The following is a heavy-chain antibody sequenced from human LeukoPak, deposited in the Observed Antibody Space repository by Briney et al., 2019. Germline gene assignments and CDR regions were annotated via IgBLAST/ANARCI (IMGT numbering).Heavy chain of an antibody. CDR2: ISAYNGNS. CDR3: ASGPGAYFDY. J-gene: IGHJ4*02. CDR1: GYTLTTYH. D-gene: IGHD2-8*02. V-gene: IGHV1-18*04. Sequence: GASVKVSCRASGYTLTTYHISWVRQAPGQGLEWMGWISAYNGNSNYAQKLQGRVTLPMDTSTSTAYMELRSLRSDDTALYYCASGPGAYFDYWGLGTLVTVSS.